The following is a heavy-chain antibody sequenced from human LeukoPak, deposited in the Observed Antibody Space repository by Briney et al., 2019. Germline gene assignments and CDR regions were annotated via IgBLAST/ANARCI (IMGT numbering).Heavy chain of an antibody. Sequence: ASVKVSCKVSGYTLTELSMHWVRQAPGKGLEWMGGFDPEDGETIYAQKFQGRVTMTEDTSTDTAYMELSSLRSEDTAVYYCARVVVTIFGVARGDAFDIWGQGTMVTVSS. CDR1: GYTLTELS. CDR3: ARVVVTIFGVARGDAFDI. D-gene: IGHD3-3*01. V-gene: IGHV1-24*01. J-gene: IGHJ3*02. CDR2: FDPEDGET.